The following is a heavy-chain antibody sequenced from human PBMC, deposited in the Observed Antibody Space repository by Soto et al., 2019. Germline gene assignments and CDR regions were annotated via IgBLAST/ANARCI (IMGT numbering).Heavy chain of an antibody. V-gene: IGHV3-30*04. CDR1: GFSFVNHA. CDR3: AREESAFDL. J-gene: IGHJ3*01. CDR2: VTSDGRDK. Sequence: QVQLVESGGGVVQPGMSLRLSCAASGFSFVNHALHWVRQAPGKGLEWVAFVTSDGRDKFYADSVKGRFTVSSDTSKNTLDLQMNGLGVEDTAIYYCAREESAFDLWGQGTTVTVSS.